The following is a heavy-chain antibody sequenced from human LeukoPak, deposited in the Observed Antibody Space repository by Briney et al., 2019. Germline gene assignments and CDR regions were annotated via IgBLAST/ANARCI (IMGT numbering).Heavy chain of an antibody. D-gene: IGHD3-3*01. CDR2: ISGDAADI. J-gene: IGHJ3*02. V-gene: IGHV3-23*01. Sequence: GGSLRLSCAASGFTFRNYGMSWVRQAPGKGLEWVSAISGDAADIFSADSANGRFTISRDNSKNTQYLQLNSLRAEGTAIYYCAHHGGGTIRIAAFDIWGQGTMVTVSS. CDR3: AHHGGGTIRIAAFDI. CDR1: GFTFRNYG.